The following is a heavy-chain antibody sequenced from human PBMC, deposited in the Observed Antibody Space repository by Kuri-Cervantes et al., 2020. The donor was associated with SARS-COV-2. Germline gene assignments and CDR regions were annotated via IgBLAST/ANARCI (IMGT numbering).Heavy chain of an antibody. V-gene: IGHV3-21*01. CDR1: GFTPSSYS. J-gene: IGHJ3*02. D-gene: IGHD3-10*01. Sequence: GGSLRLSCAASGFTPSSYSMNWVRQAPGKGLEWVSSISSSSSYIYYADSVKGRFTISRDNAKNSLYLQMNSLRAEDTAVYYCARDRPSNYYGSGSSLDAFDIWGQGTMVTVSS. CDR3: ARDRPSNYYGSGSSLDAFDI. CDR2: ISSSSSYI.